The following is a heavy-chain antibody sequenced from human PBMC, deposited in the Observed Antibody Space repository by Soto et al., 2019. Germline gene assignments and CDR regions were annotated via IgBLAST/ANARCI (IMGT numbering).Heavy chain of an antibody. CDR3: ARGSNNTVVDP. J-gene: IGHJ5*02. D-gene: IGHD1-26*01. V-gene: IGHV3-33*01. CDR1: GFTFRNHG. CDR2: IWFDGSEK. Sequence: QVQLVESGGGVVQPGRSVRLSCEGSGFTFRNHGMHSIRQSPGKGLEWLAVIWFDGSEKYYADSVKGRFTISRDKSKNTLYLQMNSLKVEDTAIYNCARGSNNTVVDPWGQGTVVTVS.